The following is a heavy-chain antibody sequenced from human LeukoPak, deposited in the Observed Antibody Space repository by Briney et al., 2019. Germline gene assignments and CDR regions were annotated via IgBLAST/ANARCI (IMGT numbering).Heavy chain of an antibody. J-gene: IGHJ3*02. CDR1: GFTFSSYS. Sequence: GGSLRLSCAASGFTFSSYSMNWVRQAPGKGLEWVSSISSSSSYIYYADSVKGRFTISRDNAKNSLYLQMNSLRAEDTAMYYCATQYYDILTGYYREVEAFDIWGQGTMVTVSS. D-gene: IGHD3-9*01. CDR2: ISSSSSYI. CDR3: ATQYYDILTGYYREVEAFDI. V-gene: IGHV3-21*01.